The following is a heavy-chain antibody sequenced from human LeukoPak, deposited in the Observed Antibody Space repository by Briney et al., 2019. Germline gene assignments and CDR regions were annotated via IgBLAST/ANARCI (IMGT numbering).Heavy chain of an antibody. CDR2: IRSKAYGGTT. J-gene: IGHJ4*02. CDR1: GFTFGDYA. Sequence: GGSLRLSCTASGFTFGDYAMSWVRQAPGEGLEWVGFIRSKAYGGTTEYAASVKGRFTISRDDSKSIAYPQMNSLKTEDTAVYYCTREGYSSSWYESFDYWGQGTLVTVSS. D-gene: IGHD6-13*01. V-gene: IGHV3-49*04. CDR3: TREGYSSSWYESFDY.